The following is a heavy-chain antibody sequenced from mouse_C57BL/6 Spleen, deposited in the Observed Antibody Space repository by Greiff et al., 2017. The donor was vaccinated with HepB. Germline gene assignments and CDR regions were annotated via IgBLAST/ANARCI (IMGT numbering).Heavy chain of an antibody. V-gene: IGHV5-16*01. Sequence: EVKLVESEGGLVQPGRSMKLSCTASGFTFSDYYMAWVRQVPEKGLEWVANINYDGSSTYYLDSLKSRFIISRDNAKNILYLQMSSLKSEDTATYYCARGGYYSYFDYWGQGTTLTVSS. J-gene: IGHJ2*01. CDR2: INYDGSST. CDR3: ARGGYYSYFDY. CDR1: GFTFSDYY. D-gene: IGHD1-1*01.